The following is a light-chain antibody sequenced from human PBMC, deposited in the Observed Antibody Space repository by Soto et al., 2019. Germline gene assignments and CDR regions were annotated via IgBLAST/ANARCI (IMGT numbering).Light chain of an antibody. V-gene: IGLV2-23*01. Sequence: QSALTQPASVSGSPGQSITISCTATSSDDGSYNLVSWYQQYPGKAPKLMIFEDDERPSGVSNRFSGSKSGNTASLTISGLQAEDEADYYCYSYAGRSTSVFGGGTKLTVL. J-gene: IGLJ2*01. CDR2: EDD. CDR3: YSYAGRSTSV. CDR1: SSDDGSYNL.